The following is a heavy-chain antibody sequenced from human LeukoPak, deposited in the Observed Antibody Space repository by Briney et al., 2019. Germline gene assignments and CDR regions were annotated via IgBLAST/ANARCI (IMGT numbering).Heavy chain of an antibody. J-gene: IGHJ6*02. Sequence: GGSLRLSCAASGFTFNSYGMHWVRQAPGKGLEWVAFIRYDGSNKYYADSVKGRFTISRDNSKNTLYLQMNSLRAEDTAVYYCAKDRRSSSWLDSSYYYYYGMDVWGQGTTVTVSS. V-gene: IGHV3-30*02. D-gene: IGHD6-13*01. CDR3: AKDRRSSSWLDSSYYYYYGMDV. CDR2: IRYDGSNK. CDR1: GFTFNSYG.